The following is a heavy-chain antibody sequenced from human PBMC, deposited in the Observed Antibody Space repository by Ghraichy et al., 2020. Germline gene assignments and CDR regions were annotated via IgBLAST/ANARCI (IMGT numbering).Heavy chain of an antibody. CDR3: AKAPYDDDGFYDDGFDI. CDR1: GGSITSGSFS. V-gene: IGHV4-30-2*01. Sequence: TLSLTCAVSGGSITSGSFSWSWIRQPPGKGLEWIGYIYQSGATHYNPSLKSRVTISLDDSRNQFSLRLNSVTAADTAVYYCAKAPYDDDGFYDDGFDIWGQGTMFTVSS. D-gene: IGHD3-22*01. J-gene: IGHJ3*02. CDR2: IYQSGAT.